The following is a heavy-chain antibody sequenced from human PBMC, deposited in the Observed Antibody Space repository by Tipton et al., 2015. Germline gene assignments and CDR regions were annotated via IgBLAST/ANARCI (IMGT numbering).Heavy chain of an antibody. D-gene: IGHD6-19*01. J-gene: IGHJ6*02. V-gene: IGHV4-31*03. CDR3: ARDWLGLVDV. CDR2: IYYSGST. Sequence: TLSLTCTVSGGSISSSSYYWGWIRQPPGKGLECIGYIYYSGSTYYNPSLESRLTILVDTSNNQFSLRLRSVTAADTAVYFCARDWLGLVDVWGQGTTVTVSS. CDR1: GGSISSSSYY.